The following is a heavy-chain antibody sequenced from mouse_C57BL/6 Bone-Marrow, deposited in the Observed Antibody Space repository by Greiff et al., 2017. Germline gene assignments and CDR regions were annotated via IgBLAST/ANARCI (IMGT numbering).Heavy chain of an antibody. CDR3: ARYDYEFAY. Sequence: DVQLVESEGGLVQPGSSMKLSCTASGFTFSDYYMAWVRQVPEKGLEWVANINYDGSSTYYLDSLKSRFIISRDHAKNILYLQMSSLKSEDTATYYCARYDYEFAYWGQGTLVTVSA. D-gene: IGHD2-4*01. J-gene: IGHJ3*01. CDR2: INYDGSST. V-gene: IGHV5-16*01. CDR1: GFTFSDYY.